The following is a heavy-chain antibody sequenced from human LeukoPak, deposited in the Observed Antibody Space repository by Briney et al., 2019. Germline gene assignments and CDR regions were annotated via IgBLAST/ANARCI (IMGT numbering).Heavy chain of an antibody. CDR3: ARHDNGWFGLDY. CDR2: IYYSGST. J-gene: IGHJ4*02. V-gene: IGHV4-61*08. Sequence: PSETLSLTCTVSGASISSGDYFWTWIRQPPGKGLEWIGYIYYSGSTNYNPSLKSRVTISVDTSKNQFSLKLSSVTAADTAVYYCARHDNGWFGLDYWGQGTLVTVSS. D-gene: IGHD3-10*01. CDR1: GASISSGDYF.